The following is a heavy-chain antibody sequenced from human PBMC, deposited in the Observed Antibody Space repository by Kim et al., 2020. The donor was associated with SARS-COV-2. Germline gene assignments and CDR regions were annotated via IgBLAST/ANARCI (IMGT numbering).Heavy chain of an antibody. CDR2: FSPPESA. Sequence: SETLSLTCAVYGGSFSGNYWSWIRQPPGKGLEWIGEFSPPESARYKSSLRSRLSISVDKSKNQFSLRLNSVTAADTAVYYCARNPQGWKFGSSYYYYYG. D-gene: IGHD2-2*01. V-gene: IGHV4-34*01. CDR1: GGSFSGNY. CDR3: ARNPQGWKFGSSYYYYYG. J-gene: IGHJ6*01.